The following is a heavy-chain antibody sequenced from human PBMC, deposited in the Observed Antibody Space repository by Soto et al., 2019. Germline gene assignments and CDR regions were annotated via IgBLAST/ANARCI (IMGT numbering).Heavy chain of an antibody. V-gene: IGHV4-39*01. J-gene: IGHJ4*02. Sequence: QLQLQESGPGLVKPSETLSLTCTVSGGSISSSSYYWGWIRQPPGKGLEWIGSIYYSGSTYYNPSLKSRVTISVDTSKNQFSLKLSSVTAADTAVYYCATQGRFLEWLNDYWGQGTLVTVSS. D-gene: IGHD3-3*01. CDR3: ATQGRFLEWLNDY. CDR1: GGSISSSSYY. CDR2: IYYSGST.